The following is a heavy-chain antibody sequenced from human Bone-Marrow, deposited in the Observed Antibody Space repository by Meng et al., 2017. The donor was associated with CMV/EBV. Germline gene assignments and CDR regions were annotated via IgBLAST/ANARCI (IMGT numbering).Heavy chain of an antibody. J-gene: IGHJ6*02. CDR3: ARGDIVKVPTEMGDYYHNYGVDV. CDR1: GYTFSGYG. D-gene: IGHD2-2*01. Sequence: ASVKVSCKASGYTFSGYGINWVRQAPGQGLEWMGWINGYNGNTKYAQKLQGRVTMTADTSTTTAYMELRRLRSDDTAVYYCARGDIVKVPTEMGDYYHNYGVDVLGQGTTVTVSS. CDR2: INGYNGNT. V-gene: IGHV1-18*01.